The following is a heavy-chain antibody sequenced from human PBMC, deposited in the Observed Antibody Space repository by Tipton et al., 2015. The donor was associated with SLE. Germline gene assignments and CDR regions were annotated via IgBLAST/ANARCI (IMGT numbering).Heavy chain of an antibody. V-gene: IGHV4-34*01. CDR2: INHSGST. CDR1: GGSLSGYY. D-gene: IGHD6-19*01. Sequence: TLSLTCAVYGGSLSGYYWSWIRQPPGKGLEWIGEINHSGSTNYNPSLKSRVTISVDTSKNQFSLKLSSVTAADTAVYYCARISSGWSPLDYWGQGTLVTVSS. J-gene: IGHJ4*02. CDR3: ARISSGWSPLDY.